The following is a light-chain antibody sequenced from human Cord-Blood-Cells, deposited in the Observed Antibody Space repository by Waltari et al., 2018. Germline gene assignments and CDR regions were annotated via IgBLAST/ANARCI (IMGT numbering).Light chain of an antibody. CDR2: AAS. V-gene: IGKV1-39*01. J-gene: IGKJ1*01. Sequence: DIQMTQSPSSLSASVGDRVTITCRASQSISSYLNWYQQKPGKAPKLLIYAASSLQSGVPSRFSCSGSGTDFTLTISSLQPEDFATYYCQQSYSTLWTFGQGTKVKIK. CDR3: QQSYSTLWT. CDR1: QSISSY.